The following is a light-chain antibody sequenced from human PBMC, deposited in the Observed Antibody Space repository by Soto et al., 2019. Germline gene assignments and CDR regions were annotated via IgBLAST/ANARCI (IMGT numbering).Light chain of an antibody. CDR1: RDDIGAYDY. CDR3: NSYAISSAVV. CDR2: EVT. Sequence: QSALTQPASVSGSPGQSITISCAGTRDDIGAYDYVSWYQQHPGNAPKLLVYEVTNRPSGVSDRFSGSKSGNTASLTISALQSEDVAGYYSNSYAISSAVVVGGGTK. J-gene: IGLJ2*01. V-gene: IGLV2-14*01.